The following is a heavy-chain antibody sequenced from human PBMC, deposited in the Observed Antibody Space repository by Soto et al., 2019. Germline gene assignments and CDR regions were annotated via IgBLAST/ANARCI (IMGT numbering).Heavy chain of an antibody. V-gene: IGHV1-46*01. CDR2: INPSGGST. J-gene: IGHJ5*01. D-gene: IGHD1-26*01. CDR3: ARVFFVGVGATVS. Sequence: ASVKVSCKASGYTFTSDYMHWFRQAPGQGLEWMARINPSGGSTIYSQNFQGRFSVTRDTSTSTVYMDLSSLRSEDTAVYYCARVFFVGVGATVSLGHGTLVTVSS. CDR1: GYTFTSDY.